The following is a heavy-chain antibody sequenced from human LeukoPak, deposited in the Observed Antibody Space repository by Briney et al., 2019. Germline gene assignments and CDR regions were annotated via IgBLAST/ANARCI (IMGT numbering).Heavy chain of an antibody. CDR2: INPGGGST. CDR3: ARDWGIEGRDIPVAGRSDYYFGLDV. V-gene: IGHV1-46*01. D-gene: IGHD6-19*01. CDR1: GYRLTSHY. J-gene: IGHJ6*02. Sequence: ASVKVSCKASGYRLTSHYIHWLRQAPGQGLEWMGIINPGGGSTDYAQKFQGRVTMTRDASTSIVYMELSSLRFEDTAVYYCARDWGIEGRDIPVAGRSDYYFGLDVWGQGTTVTVSS.